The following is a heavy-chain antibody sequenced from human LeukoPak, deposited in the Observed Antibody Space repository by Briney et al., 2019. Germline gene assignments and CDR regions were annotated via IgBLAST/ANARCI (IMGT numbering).Heavy chain of an antibody. J-gene: IGHJ4*02. CDR2: ISSSGSTI. Sequence: GGSLRLSCAASGSTFSDYYMSWIRQAPGKGLEWVSYISSSGSTIYYADSVKGRFTISRDNAKNSLYLQMNSLRAEDTAVYYCAREGEYSYGYGSYFDYWGQGTLVTVSS. D-gene: IGHD5-18*01. CDR1: GSTFSDYY. CDR3: AREGEYSYGYGSYFDY. V-gene: IGHV3-11*04.